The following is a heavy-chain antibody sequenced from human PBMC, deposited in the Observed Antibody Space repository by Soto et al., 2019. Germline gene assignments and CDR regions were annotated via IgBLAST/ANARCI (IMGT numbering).Heavy chain of an antibody. V-gene: IGHV1-69*01. Sequence: QVQVVQSGVEVRRPGSSVKVSCKASGDTFKNCVISWGGQAPGQGLEWMGGIIPLFGTTDFAQRFQGRLTITTDESTTTAYMELSRLRSEDTATYYCAAELGFGKLSVVWGQGTTVIVSS. J-gene: IGHJ6*02. CDR2: IIPLFGTT. D-gene: IGHD3-10*01. CDR1: GDTFKNCV. CDR3: AAELGFGKLSVV.